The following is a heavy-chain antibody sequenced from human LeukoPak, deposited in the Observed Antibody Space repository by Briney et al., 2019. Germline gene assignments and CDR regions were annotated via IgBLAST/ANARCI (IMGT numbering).Heavy chain of an antibody. CDR2: IYYSGST. CDR1: GGSISSGNYY. CDR3: ARQLHYYDSSGYYVSAFDI. V-gene: IGHV4-39*01. D-gene: IGHD3-22*01. Sequence: SETLSLTCTVSGGSISSGNYYWGWIRQPPGKGLEWIGSIYYSGSTYYNPSLKSRVTISVDTSKNEFSLKLSSVTAADTAVYYCARQLHYYDSSGYYVSAFDIWGQGTMVTVSS. J-gene: IGHJ3*02.